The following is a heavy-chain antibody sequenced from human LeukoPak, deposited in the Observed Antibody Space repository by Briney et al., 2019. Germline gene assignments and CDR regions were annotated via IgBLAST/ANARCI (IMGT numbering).Heavy chain of an antibody. D-gene: IGHD3-10*01. J-gene: IGHJ4*02. CDR1: GGSISNYY. CDR2: ISYSGNT. Sequence: SETLSLTCTVSGGSISNYYWTWIRQPPGKGLEWIGFISYSGNTNYNPSLKSRVTISVDTSKNQFSLKLSSVTAADTAVYYCARARGSGSFPAYWGQGTLVTVSS. V-gene: IGHV4-59*12. CDR3: ARARGSGSFPAY.